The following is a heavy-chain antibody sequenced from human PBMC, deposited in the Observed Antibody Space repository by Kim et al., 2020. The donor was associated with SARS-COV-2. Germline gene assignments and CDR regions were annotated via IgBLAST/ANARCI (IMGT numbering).Heavy chain of an antibody. J-gene: IGHJ4*01. CDR2: LRGDAVYI. CDR1: GFTFNHYA. Sequence: GGSLRLSCAASGFTFNHYAMTWVRQAPGKGLEWVSTLRGDAVYIYYADSVKGRFTISRDNSKNTLYLQMNSLRGDDTAVYFCAKSIPRTASHLDY. CDR3: AKSIPRTASHLDY. V-gene: IGHV3-23*01. D-gene: IGHD2-2*02.